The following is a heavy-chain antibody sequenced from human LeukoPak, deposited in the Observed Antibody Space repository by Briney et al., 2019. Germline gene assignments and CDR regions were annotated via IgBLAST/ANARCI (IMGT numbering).Heavy chain of an antibody. CDR3: ARDGYSSDWYSEY. CDR1: GFTFSDYW. Sequence: GESLRLSCVASGFTFSDYWMSWVRQAPDKGLEWVAKIKQDGSEKYFVDSVKGRFTISRDNAKNSMVLQMNSLRVEDTAVYYCARDGYSSDWYSEYWGQGTLVTASS. V-gene: IGHV3-7*01. CDR2: IKQDGSEK. D-gene: IGHD6-19*01. J-gene: IGHJ4*02.